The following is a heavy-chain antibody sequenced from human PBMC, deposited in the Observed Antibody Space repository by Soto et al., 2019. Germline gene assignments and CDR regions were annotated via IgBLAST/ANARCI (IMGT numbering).Heavy chain of an antibody. Sequence: GGSMRLSCVASGFPFSSYGMHWVRQAPGKGLEWVAVIWYDGSNKYYADSVKGRFTISRDNSKNTLYLQMNSLRAEGTAVYYCASCSSTSCSYYYYGMDVWGQGTTVTVSS. J-gene: IGHJ6*02. D-gene: IGHD2-2*01. CDR2: IWYDGSNK. CDR3: ASCSSTSCSYYYYGMDV. V-gene: IGHV3-33*01. CDR1: GFPFSSYG.